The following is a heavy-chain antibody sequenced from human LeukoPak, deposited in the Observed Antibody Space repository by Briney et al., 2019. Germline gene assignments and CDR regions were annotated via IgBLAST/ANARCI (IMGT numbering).Heavy chain of an antibody. CDR1: GFTFSSYS. J-gene: IGHJ4*02. Sequence: GGSLRLSCAASGFTFSSYSMNWVRQAPGKGLEWVSSISSSSSYIYYADSVKGRFTISRDNAKNPLYLQMNSLRAEDTAVYYCASMIVGATDYWGQGTLVTVSS. CDR3: ASMIVGATDY. V-gene: IGHV3-21*01. CDR2: ISSSSSYI. D-gene: IGHD1-26*01.